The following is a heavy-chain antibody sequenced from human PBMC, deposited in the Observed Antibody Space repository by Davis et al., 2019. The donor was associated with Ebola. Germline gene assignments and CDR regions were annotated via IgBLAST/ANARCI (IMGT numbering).Heavy chain of an antibody. CDR3: ARGATVLRFVRPLDI. CDR1: GFTFSKYA. D-gene: IGHD3-3*01. Sequence: PGGSLRLSCATSGFTFSKYAMHWVRQAPGKGLEWMSMISFDEGNRYYADSVKGRFTISRDNSKNTLYLQLSSVRAEDTAVYFCARGATVLRFVRPLDIWGQGTMVTVSS. V-gene: IGHV3-30-3*01. CDR2: ISFDEGNR. J-gene: IGHJ3*02.